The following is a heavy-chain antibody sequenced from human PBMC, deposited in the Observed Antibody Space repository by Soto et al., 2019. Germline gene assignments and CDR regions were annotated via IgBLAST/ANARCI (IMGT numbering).Heavy chain of an antibody. Sequence: QVQLPQPGPGLVKPSGTLSLTRAVSIGSLRISNWWHWVRQPPGKRLEWIGEIYHRGSTNYNPSLKRRVTEAVDKSKKQLSLKLSSVTAAGTAVYYCTRVVGLLLGRWFDRWGQGTLVTVSS. CDR1: IGSLRISNW. D-gene: IGHD2-15*01. CDR2: IYHRGST. V-gene: IGHV4-4*02. J-gene: IGHJ5*02. CDR3: TRVVGLLLGRWFDR.